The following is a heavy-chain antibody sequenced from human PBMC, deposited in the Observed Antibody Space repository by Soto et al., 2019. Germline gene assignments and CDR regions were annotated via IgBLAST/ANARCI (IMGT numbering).Heavy chain of an antibody. J-gene: IGHJ4*02. CDR2: ISGSGGST. CDR1: GFTFSSYA. D-gene: IGHD3-22*01. V-gene: IGHV3-23*01. CDR3: AKNYDSSGYYCLDY. Sequence: GGSLRLSCVASGFTFSSYAMSWVRQAPGKGLEWVSAISGSGGSTYYADSVKGRFTISRDNSKNTLYLQMNSLRAEDTAVYYCAKNYDSSGYYCLDYWGQGTLVTVSS.